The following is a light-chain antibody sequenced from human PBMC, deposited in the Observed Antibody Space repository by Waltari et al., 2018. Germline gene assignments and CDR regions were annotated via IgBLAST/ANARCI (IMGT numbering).Light chain of an antibody. CDR3: HSRDYSGSVL. Sequence: SSELTQDPAVSVALGQTVRITCQGDSLRTYYVSWFHQKPGQAPALVTYGKNNRPSGIPDRFSASSSGTTASLNIIGAQAEDEADYYCHSRDYSGSVLIGSGTKLTVV. CDR2: GKN. CDR1: SLRTYY. V-gene: IGLV3-19*01. J-gene: IGLJ2*01.